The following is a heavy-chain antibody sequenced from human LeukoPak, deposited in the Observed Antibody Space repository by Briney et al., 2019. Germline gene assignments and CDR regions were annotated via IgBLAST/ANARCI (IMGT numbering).Heavy chain of an antibody. CDR3: ARNDYNFDY. V-gene: IGHV3-48*03. CDR1: GFTFSSYE. J-gene: IGHJ4*02. D-gene: IGHD3-16*01. Sequence: GGSLRLSCAASGFTFSSYEMNWVRQAPGKGLEWVSYSSSSGSTIYYADSVQGRFTISRDNAKNSLYLQMRSLRAEDTAVYYCARNDYNFDYWGQGTLVTVSS. CDR2: SSSSGSTI.